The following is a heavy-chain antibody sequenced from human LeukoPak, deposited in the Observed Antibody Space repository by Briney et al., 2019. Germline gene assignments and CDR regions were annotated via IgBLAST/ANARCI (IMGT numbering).Heavy chain of an antibody. D-gene: IGHD3-10*01. CDR2: IYYSGST. J-gene: IGHJ4*02. Sequence: SETLSLTCTVPGGSISSSSYYWGWIRQPPGKGLEWIGSIYYSGSTYYNPSLKSRVTISVDTSKNQFSLKLSSVTAADTAVYYCARDMGSQFDYWGQGTLVTVSS. CDR3: ARDMGSQFDY. CDR1: GGSISSSSYY. V-gene: IGHV4-39*07.